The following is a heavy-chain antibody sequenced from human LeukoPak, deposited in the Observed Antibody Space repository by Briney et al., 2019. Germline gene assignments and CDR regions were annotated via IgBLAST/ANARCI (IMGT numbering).Heavy chain of an antibody. CDR1: GFTFDDYA. CDR3: AKGLHYYDSSGYQPYFDY. V-gene: IGHV3-43*02. J-gene: IGHJ4*02. CDR2: ISGDGGST. Sequence: GGSLSLSCAASGFTFDDYAMHWVRQAPGKGLEWVSLISGDGGSTYYADSVKGRFTISRDNSKNSLYLQMNSLRTEDTALYYCAKGLHYYDSSGYQPYFDYWGQGTLVTVSS. D-gene: IGHD3-22*01.